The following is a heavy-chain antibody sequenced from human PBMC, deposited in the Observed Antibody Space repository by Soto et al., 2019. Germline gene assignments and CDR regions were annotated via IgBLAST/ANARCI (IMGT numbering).Heavy chain of an antibody. CDR1: GGSFSGYY. CDR2: IFHGGST. Sequence: SETLSLTCAVYGGSFSGYYWSWIRQPPGKGLEWIGEIFHGGSTNYSPSLKSRVTILVDTSKKQFSLELSSVTAADTAVYYCARPHYDSNTFYFYFDYWSQGKLVTSPQ. V-gene: IGHV4-34*12. CDR3: ARPHYDSNTFYFYFDY. D-gene: IGHD3-22*01. J-gene: IGHJ4*02.